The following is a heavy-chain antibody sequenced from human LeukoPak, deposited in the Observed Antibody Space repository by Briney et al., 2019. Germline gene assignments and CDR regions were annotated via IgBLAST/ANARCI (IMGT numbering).Heavy chain of an antibody. Sequence: GGSLRLSCAASGFTFDDYAMHWVRQAPGKGLEWVSLIDWDGGSTYYTDSVKGRFTISRDNSKNSLFLQMNSLRAEDTALYYCAKDMSSSGYDRLDYWGQGTLVTVSS. J-gene: IGHJ4*02. CDR1: GFTFDDYA. CDR2: IDWDGGST. V-gene: IGHV3-43D*03. CDR3: AKDMSSSGYDRLDY. D-gene: IGHD5-12*01.